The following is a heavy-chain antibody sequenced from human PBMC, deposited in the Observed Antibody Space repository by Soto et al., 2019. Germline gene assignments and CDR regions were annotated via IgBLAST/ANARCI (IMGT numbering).Heavy chain of an antibody. CDR3: ARDGLGTTGTRGPRPQHFGY. J-gene: IGHJ4*02. CDR1: GGAISSSSYY. D-gene: IGHD1-1*01. Sequence: SLTCTASGGAISSSSYYWGWIRQPPGKGLEWIGSIYYSGSTYYNPSLKSRVTISADTSKNQFSLKLSSVTAADTAVYYCARDGLGTTGTRGPRPQHFGYWGQGTLVTVSS. V-gene: IGHV4-39*02. CDR2: IYYSGST.